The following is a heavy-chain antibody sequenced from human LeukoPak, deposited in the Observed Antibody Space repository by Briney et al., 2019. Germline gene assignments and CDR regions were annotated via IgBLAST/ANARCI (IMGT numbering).Heavy chain of an antibody. CDR3: ARVARGSSGYSLDP. CDR2: IRSKANSYAT. D-gene: IGHD3-22*01. Sequence: GGSLRLSCAASGFTFSGSAMHWVRQASGKGLEWVGRIRSKANSYATAYAASVKGRFTISRDDSKNTAYLQMNSLKTEDTAVYYCARVARGSSGYSLDPWGQGTLVTVSS. V-gene: IGHV3-73*01. CDR1: GFTFSGSA. J-gene: IGHJ5*02.